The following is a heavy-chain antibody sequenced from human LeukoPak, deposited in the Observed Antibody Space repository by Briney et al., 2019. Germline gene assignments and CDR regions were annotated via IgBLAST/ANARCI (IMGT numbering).Heavy chain of an antibody. Sequence: SETLSLTCTVSGGSISSYYWSWIRQPPGKGLEWIGYIYYSGSTNYNPSLKSRVTISVDTSKNQFSLKLSSVTAADTAVYYCARGRNYDFWSGLTGYYMDVWGKGTTVTVSS. CDR3: ARGRNYDFWSGLTGYYMDV. CDR2: IYYSGST. V-gene: IGHV4-59*12. CDR1: GGSISSYY. D-gene: IGHD3-3*01. J-gene: IGHJ6*03.